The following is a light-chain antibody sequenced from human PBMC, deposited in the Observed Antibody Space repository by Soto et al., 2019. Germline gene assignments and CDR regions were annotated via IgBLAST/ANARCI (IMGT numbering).Light chain of an antibody. CDR2: KAS. V-gene: IGKV1-5*03. CDR1: QSLSSSW. J-gene: IGKJ1*01. Sequence: DIQMTQSPSTLSTSVGDRVIITCRASQSLSSSWLAWYQQKPGKAPKLLIYKASTLESGVPSRFSGSGSGTEFTLTISSLQPDDFATYYCQQYNFSPWTFGQGTKVEVK. CDR3: QQYNFSPWT.